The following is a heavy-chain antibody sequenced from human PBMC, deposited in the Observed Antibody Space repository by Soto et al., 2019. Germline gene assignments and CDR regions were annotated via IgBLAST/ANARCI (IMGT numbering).Heavy chain of an antibody. Sequence: GGSLRLSCAASGFTFSSYSMNWVRQAPGKGLEWVSSISSSSSYIYYADSVKGRFTISRDNAKNSLYLQMNSLRAEDTAVYYCARAFTMVRGPKYNWFDPWGQGTLVTVSS. V-gene: IGHV3-21*01. CDR2: ISSSSSYI. D-gene: IGHD3-10*01. CDR1: GFTFSSYS. J-gene: IGHJ5*02. CDR3: ARAFTMVRGPKYNWFDP.